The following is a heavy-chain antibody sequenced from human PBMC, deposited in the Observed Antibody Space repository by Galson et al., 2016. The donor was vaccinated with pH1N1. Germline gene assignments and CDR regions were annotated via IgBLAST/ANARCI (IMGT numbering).Heavy chain of an antibody. J-gene: IGHJ6*02. CDR1: GFTVSSNY. CDR3: ARVGDFWSYYYYNMDV. V-gene: IGHV3-53*01. D-gene: IGHD3-3*01. CDR2: IYSGGRT. Sequence: SLRLPCAASGFTVSSNYMSWVRQAPGKGLEWVSLIYSGGRTYYADSVKGRFTISRDNSKNTLYLQMNSLRVEDTAVYYCARVGDFWSYYYYNMDVWGQGTTVTVSS.